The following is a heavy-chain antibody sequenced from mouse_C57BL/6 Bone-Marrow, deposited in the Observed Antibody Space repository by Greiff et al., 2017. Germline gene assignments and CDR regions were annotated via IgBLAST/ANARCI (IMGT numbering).Heavy chain of an antibody. D-gene: IGHD3-3*01. CDR2: ISSGGSYT. CDR3: ARRGTRGYYFDY. J-gene: IGHJ2*01. Sequence: EVKLVESGGDLVKPGGSLKLSCAASGFTFSSYGMSWVRQTPDKRLEWVATISSGGSYTYYPDSVKGRFTISRDNAKNTLYLQMSSLKSDDTAMYYCARRGTRGYYFDYWGQGTTLTVSS. CDR1: GFTFSSYG. V-gene: IGHV5-6*02.